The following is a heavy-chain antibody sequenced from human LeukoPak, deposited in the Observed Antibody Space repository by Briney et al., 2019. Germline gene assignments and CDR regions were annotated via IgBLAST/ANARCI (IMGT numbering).Heavy chain of an antibody. CDR3: ARSTITIANYFDY. J-gene: IGHJ4*02. V-gene: IGHV4-59*01. CDR1: GGSIRSYH. CDR2: IYDSGST. D-gene: IGHD2-21*01. Sequence: SETLSLTCTVSGGSIRSYHWSWIRQPPGKRLEWIGYIYDSGSTNYNPSLKSRVTISIDTSKNQFSLKLSSVTAADTAVYYCARSTITIANYFDYWGQGTLVTVSS.